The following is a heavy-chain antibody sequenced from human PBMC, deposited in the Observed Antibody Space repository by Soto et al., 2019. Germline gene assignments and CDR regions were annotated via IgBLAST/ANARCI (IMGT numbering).Heavy chain of an antibody. CDR2: IYHSGST. J-gene: IGHJ6*02. Sequence: SETLSLTCAVSGDSINSSNWWSWVRQPPGKGLEWIGEIYHSGSTNYNPSLKSRVTISVDKSKNQFSLKLGSVTAADTAVYYCAREGGGSGGYYYYGMDVWGQGTTVTVSS. V-gene: IGHV4-4*02. CDR3: AREGGGSGGYYYYGMDV. CDR1: GDSINSSNW. D-gene: IGHD2-15*01.